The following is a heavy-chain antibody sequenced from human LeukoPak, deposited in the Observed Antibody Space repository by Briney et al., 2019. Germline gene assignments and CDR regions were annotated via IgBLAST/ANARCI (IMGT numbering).Heavy chain of an antibody. D-gene: IGHD2-2*01. Sequence: GGSLRLSCAASGFTFSSYAMHWVRQAPGKGLEWVAVISYDGSNKYYADSVKGRFTISRDNSKNTLYLQMNSLRAEDTAVYYCARDESPDVVVPAATFDYWGQGTLVTVSS. J-gene: IGHJ4*02. CDR2: ISYDGSNK. CDR1: GFTFSSYA. V-gene: IGHV3-30-3*01. CDR3: ARDESPDVVVPAATFDY.